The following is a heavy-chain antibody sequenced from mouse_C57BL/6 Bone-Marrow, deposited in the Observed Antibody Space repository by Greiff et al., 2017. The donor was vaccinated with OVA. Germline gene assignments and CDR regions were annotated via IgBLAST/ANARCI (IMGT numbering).Heavy chain of an antibody. CDR1: GFTFSSYG. Sequence: EVKVVESGGDLVKPGGSLKLSCAASGFTFSSYGMSWVRQTPDKRLEWVATISSGGSYTYYPDSVKGRFTISRDNAKNTLYLQMSSLKSEDTAMYYCARQGGNGVDYWGQGTSVTVSS. J-gene: IGHJ4*01. CDR3: ARQGGNGVDY. CDR2: ISSGGSYT. D-gene: IGHD2-1*01. V-gene: IGHV5-6*01.